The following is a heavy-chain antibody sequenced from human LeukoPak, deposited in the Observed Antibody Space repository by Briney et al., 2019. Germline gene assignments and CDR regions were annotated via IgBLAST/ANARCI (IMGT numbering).Heavy chain of an antibody. CDR1: GFTFSSYA. CDR2: ISYDGSNK. D-gene: IGHD5-18*01. CDR3: ARGQGYSYGPGAFDI. J-gene: IGHJ3*02. Sequence: GGSLRLSCAASGFTFSSYAMHWVRQAPGKGLEWVAVISYDGSNKYYADSVKGRFTISRDNSKNTLYLQMNSLRAEDTAVYYCARGQGYSYGPGAFDIWGQGTMVTVSS. V-gene: IGHV3-30-3*01.